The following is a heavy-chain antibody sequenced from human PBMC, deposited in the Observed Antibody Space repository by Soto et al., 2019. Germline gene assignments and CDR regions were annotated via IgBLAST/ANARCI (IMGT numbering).Heavy chain of an antibody. CDR2: ISYDGSNK. V-gene: IGHV3-30*03. D-gene: IGHD6-19*01. CDR1: GFTFSSYA. CDR3: RTQWLD. J-gene: IGHJ4*02. Sequence: VQLLESGGDLVQPGGSLRLSCAAFGFTFSSYAMSWVRQAPGKGLEWVAVISYDGSNKYYADSVKGRFTISRDDSKNTLYLQMSSLKTEDTAVYYCRTQWLDWGQGTLVTVSS.